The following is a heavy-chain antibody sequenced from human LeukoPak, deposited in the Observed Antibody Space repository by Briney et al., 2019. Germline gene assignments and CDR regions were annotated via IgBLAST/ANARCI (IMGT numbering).Heavy chain of an antibody. CDR2: INMYNGHP. Sequence: ASVKVSCKASGYTFTSYAINWLRQAPGQGPEWMGWINMYNGHPTYAQGFTGRFVFSLDTSISTAYLQISSLKAEDTAVYYCARDGLVEGVSLFDYWGRGTLVTVSS. V-gene: IGHV7-4-1*02. CDR1: GYTFTSYA. D-gene: IGHD3-16*01. J-gene: IGHJ4*02. CDR3: ARDGLVEGVSLFDY.